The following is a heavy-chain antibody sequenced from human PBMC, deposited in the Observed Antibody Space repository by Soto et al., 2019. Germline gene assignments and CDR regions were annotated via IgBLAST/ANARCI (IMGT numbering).Heavy chain of an antibody. CDR1: GFTFSSYG. D-gene: IGHD3-16*01. V-gene: IGHV3-30*18. Sequence: QVQLVESGGGVVQPGRSLRLSCAASGFTFSSYGIHWVRQAPGKGLEWVAVISYDGSNKYYADSVKGRFTISRDNSKNTLYLQMNSLRAEDTAVYYCAKSSPHDDAWGQGTLVTVSS. J-gene: IGHJ5*02. CDR3: AKSSPHDDA. CDR2: ISYDGSNK.